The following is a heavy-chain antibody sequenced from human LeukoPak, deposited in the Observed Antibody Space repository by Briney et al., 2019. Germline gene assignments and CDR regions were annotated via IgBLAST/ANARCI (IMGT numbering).Heavy chain of an antibody. CDR1: GYTFTVYY. Sequence: ASVKVSCKASGYTFTVYYMHRVRQPPGQGLEWMGWINPNSGGTNYAQKFQGRVTITRDTSISTAYMELSRLRSDDTAVYYCARGGAIVVVPAAMSWFDPWGQGTLVTVSS. CDR3: ARGGAIVVVPAAMSWFDP. CDR2: INPNSGGT. J-gene: IGHJ5*02. D-gene: IGHD2-2*01. V-gene: IGHV1-2*02.